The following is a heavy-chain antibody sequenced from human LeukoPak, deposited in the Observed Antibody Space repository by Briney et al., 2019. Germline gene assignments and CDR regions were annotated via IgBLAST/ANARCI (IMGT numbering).Heavy chain of an antibody. CDR1: GFILSNYW. CDR3: ARGVWAPFDS. J-gene: IGHJ4*02. V-gene: IGHV3-7*01. CDR2: IKQDGSEK. Sequence: GGSLRLSCAASGFILSNYWMNWVRQAPGKGREWVANIKQDGSEKNYVDSVKGRFSISRDNAKNSLILQMNSLRDEDTAVYYCARGVWAPFDSWGQGTLVSVSS. D-gene: IGHD7-27*01.